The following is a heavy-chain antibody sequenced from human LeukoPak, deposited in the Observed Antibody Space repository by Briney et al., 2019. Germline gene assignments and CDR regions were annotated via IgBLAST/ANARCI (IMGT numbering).Heavy chain of an antibody. Sequence: ASVKVSCKASGYSFTGYYMHWVRQAPGQGLEWMGRINPNSGGTNSAQTVQGSVTMTRDTSISTAYMELSRVRYDATAVYYCARGRSSWYDLDYWGQGTLVTVSS. CDR1: GYSFTGYY. J-gene: IGHJ4*02. V-gene: IGHV1-2*06. D-gene: IGHD6-13*01. CDR3: ARGRSSWYDLDY. CDR2: INPNSGGT.